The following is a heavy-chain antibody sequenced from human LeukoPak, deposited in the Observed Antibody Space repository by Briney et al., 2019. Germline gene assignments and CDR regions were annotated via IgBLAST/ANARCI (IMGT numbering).Heavy chain of an antibody. CDR3: AKDLGPYDILTGCDY. D-gene: IGHD3-9*01. Sequence: PGRSLRLSCAASGFTFSSYGMHWVRQAPGKGLEWVAVISYDGSNKYYADSVKGRFTISRDNSKNTLYLQMNSLRAEDTAVHYCAKDLGPYDILTGCDYWGQGTLVTVSS. J-gene: IGHJ4*02. CDR1: GFTFSSYG. V-gene: IGHV3-30*18. CDR2: ISYDGSNK.